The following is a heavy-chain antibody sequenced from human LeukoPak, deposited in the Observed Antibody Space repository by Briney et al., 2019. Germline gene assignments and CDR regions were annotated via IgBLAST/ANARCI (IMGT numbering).Heavy chain of an antibody. CDR1: GITFSDYW. V-gene: IGHV3-7*01. CDR3: AREGPSSGWDGVFDY. J-gene: IGHJ4*02. Sequence: GGSLRLSCAASGITFSDYWMTWVRQSPGKGLEWVANINQNGSEKYYVDSVKGRFAISRDNAKNSLYLQMNSLRAEDTAVYYCAREGPSSGWDGVFDYWGQGTLVTVSS. CDR2: INQNGSEK. D-gene: IGHD6-19*01.